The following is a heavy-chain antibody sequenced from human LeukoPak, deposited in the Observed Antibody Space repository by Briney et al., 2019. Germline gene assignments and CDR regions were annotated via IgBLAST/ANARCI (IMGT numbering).Heavy chain of an antibody. Sequence: SETLSLTCAVYGASFSGYYWSWIRQPPGKGLEWIGEINHSGSTNYNPSLKSRVTISVDTSKNQFSLKLSSVTAADTAVYYCARGADHWPNTVVVTAIVFDYWGQGTLVTASS. V-gene: IGHV4-34*01. CDR1: GASFSGYY. CDR2: INHSGST. D-gene: IGHD2-21*02. CDR3: ARGADHWPNTVVVTAIVFDY. J-gene: IGHJ4*02.